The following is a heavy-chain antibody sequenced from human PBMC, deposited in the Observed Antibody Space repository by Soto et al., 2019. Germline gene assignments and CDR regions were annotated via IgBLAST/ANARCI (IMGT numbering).Heavy chain of an antibody. J-gene: IGHJ2*01. V-gene: IGHV3-23*01. CDR3: AKGVHGDSSWYFDL. CDR1: GFTFSRYA. CDR2: ISGDGGST. Sequence: EVQLLESGGGLVQPGGSLSLSCVASGFTFSRYAMSWVRQAPGKGLEWVSPISGDGGSTYYADSVKGRFTISRDNSKNTLYLQMNSLRAEDTAVYYCAKGVHGDSSWYFDLWGRGTLVTVSS. D-gene: IGHD4-17*01.